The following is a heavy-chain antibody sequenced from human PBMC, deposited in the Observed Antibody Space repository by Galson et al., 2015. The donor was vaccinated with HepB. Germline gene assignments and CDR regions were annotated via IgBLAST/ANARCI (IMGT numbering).Heavy chain of an antibody. Sequence: SVKVSCKASGYTFTSYYMHWVRQAPGQGLEWMGIINPSGGSTSYAQKLQGRVTMTRDTSTSTAYMELRSLRSDDTAVYYCARDPYYGGKVRGPDYWGQGTLVTVSS. V-gene: IGHV1-46*04. CDR3: ARDPYYGGKVRGPDY. J-gene: IGHJ4*02. D-gene: IGHD4-23*01. CDR2: INPSGGST. CDR1: GYTFTSYY.